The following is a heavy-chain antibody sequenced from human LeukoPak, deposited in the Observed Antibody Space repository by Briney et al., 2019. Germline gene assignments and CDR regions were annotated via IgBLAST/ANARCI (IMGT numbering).Heavy chain of an antibody. D-gene: IGHD1-14*01. V-gene: IGHV4-34*01. J-gene: IGHJ6*02. CDR1: GGSFSGYY. CDR3: ARDGKYYYYGMDV. Sequence: SETLSLACAVYGGSFSGYYWSWIRQPPGKGLEWIGEINHSGSTNYNPSLKSRVTISVDTSKNQFSLKLSSVPAADTAVYYCARDGKYYYYGMDVWGQGTTVTVSS. CDR2: INHSGST.